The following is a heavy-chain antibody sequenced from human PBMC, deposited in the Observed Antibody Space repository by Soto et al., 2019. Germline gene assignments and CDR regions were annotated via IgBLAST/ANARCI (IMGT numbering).Heavy chain of an antibody. D-gene: IGHD3-16*01. CDR1: GDSISSGNKY. CDR3: ARVPSPFDYYYAMDV. J-gene: IGHJ6*02. CDR2: IFSSGTT. Sequence: SETLSLTCTVSGDSISSGNKYWSWIRQAPGKGLEWIGYIFSSGTTYYNPSLKSRLTMSLDTSQNQFSQRLASVTDADSAVYYCARVPSPFDYYYAMDVWGQGTTVTVSS. V-gene: IGHV4-30-4*01.